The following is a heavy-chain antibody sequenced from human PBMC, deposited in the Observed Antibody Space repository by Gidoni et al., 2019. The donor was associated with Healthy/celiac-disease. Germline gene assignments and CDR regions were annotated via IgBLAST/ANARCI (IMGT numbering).Heavy chain of an antibody. D-gene: IGHD4-17*01. CDR2: IYYSGST. V-gene: IGHV4-59*01. Sequence: QVQLQESGPGLVKPSETLSLTCTVSVGSISSSYWSWIRQPPGKGLEWIGYIYYSGSTNYNPSLKSRVTISVDTSKNQFSLKLSSVTAADTAVYYCARAESPYGPIDYWGQGTLVTVSS. J-gene: IGHJ4*02. CDR1: VGSISSSY. CDR3: ARAESPYGPIDY.